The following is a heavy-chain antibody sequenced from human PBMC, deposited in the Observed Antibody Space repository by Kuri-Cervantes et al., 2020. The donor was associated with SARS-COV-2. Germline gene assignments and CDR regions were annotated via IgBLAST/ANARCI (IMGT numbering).Heavy chain of an antibody. D-gene: IGHD2-2*01. J-gene: IGHJ4*02. CDR3: AKGYCTSTSCYRFDY. Sequence: GGSLRLSCEASGFLVSGYYMTWVRQAPGKGLVWVSVIYSGGSTYYADSVKGRFTISRDNSKNTLYLQMNSLRAEDTAVYYCAKGYCTSTSCYRFDYWGQGTLVTVSS. V-gene: IGHV3-53*01. CDR1: GFLVSGYY. CDR2: IYSGGST.